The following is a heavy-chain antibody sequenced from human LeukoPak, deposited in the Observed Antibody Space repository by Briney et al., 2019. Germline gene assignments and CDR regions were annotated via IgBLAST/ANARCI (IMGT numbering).Heavy chain of an antibody. CDR2: ISSSSTYI. CDR1: GFTFSNSN. CDR3: ARELGALAF. D-gene: IGHD1-26*01. J-gene: IGHJ4*02. Sequence: GGSLRLSCAASGFTFSNSNMNWVSQAPGKGLEWVSSISSSSTYIYYADSVKGRFTISRDNAKNSLYLQMNSLRAEDTAVYYCARELGALAFWGQGTLVTVSP. V-gene: IGHV3-21*01.